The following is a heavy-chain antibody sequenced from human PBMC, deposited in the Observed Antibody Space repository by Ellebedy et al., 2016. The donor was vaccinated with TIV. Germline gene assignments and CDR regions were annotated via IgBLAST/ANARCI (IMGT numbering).Heavy chain of an antibody. CDR2: ISGSGGST. CDR1: GFTFSTYA. CDR3: ARASFYDVDLSGWYFDL. Sequence: GGSLRLSCTASGFTFSTYAMSWVRQAPGKGLEWVSLISGSGGSTYYADSVKGRFTISRDNSKNTLYLQMNSLRTEDTAVYYCARASFYDVDLSGWYFDLWGRGTLVTVSS. D-gene: IGHD3-10*02. J-gene: IGHJ2*01. V-gene: IGHV3-23*01.